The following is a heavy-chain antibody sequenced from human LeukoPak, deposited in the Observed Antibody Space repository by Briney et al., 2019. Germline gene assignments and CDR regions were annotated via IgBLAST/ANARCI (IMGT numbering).Heavy chain of an antibody. V-gene: IGHV3-20*04. D-gene: IGHD3-22*01. J-gene: IGHJ4*02. Sequence: GSLRLSCAASGFTFSSYWMSWVRQAPGKGPEWVSGINWNGGSTGHADSVKGRFTISRDDAKNSLYLQMNSLRAEDTALYYCARERYYDSSGYYFDYWGQGTLVTVSS. CDR3: ARERYYDSSGYYFDY. CDR1: GFTFSSYW. CDR2: INWNGGST.